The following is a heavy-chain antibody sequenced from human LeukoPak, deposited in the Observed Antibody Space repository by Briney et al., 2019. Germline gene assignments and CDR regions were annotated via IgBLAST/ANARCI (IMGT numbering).Heavy chain of an antibody. Sequence: GGSLRLSCAASGFTFNSYAMSWVRQAPGKGLEWVSAISPGGSDTYYADSVRGRFTISRDNSKNTLYLQMSSLRAEDSAVYYCAKRGGYETMAAFDYWGQRTLVTVSS. D-gene: IGHD3-10*01. CDR1: GFTFNSYA. CDR2: ISPGGSDT. CDR3: AKRGGYETMAAFDY. V-gene: IGHV3-23*01. J-gene: IGHJ4*02.